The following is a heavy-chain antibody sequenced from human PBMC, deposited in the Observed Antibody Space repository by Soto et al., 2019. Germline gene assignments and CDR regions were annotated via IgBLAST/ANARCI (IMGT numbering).Heavy chain of an antibody. CDR2: ISYDGSNK. V-gene: IGHV3-30*18. D-gene: IGHD5-12*01. Sequence: GSLRLSCAASGFAFSSYGMHWVRQAPGKVLEWVAVISYDGSNKYYADSVKGRSTISRDNSKNTLYLQMNSLRAEDTAVYYCANGARGYSGYEHYWGQGXQVTVYS. CDR1: GFAFSSYG. J-gene: IGHJ4*02. CDR3: ANGARGYSGYEHY.